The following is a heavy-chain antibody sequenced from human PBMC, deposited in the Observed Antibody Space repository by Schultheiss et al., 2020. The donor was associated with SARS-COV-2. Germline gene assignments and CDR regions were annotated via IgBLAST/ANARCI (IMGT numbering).Heavy chain of an antibody. CDR2: TYYRSKWYN. CDR1: GDSVSSNSAA. CDR3: AREGARQVYYYYGMDV. J-gene: IGHJ6*02. V-gene: IGHV6-1*01. D-gene: IGHD6-6*01. Sequence: SQTLSLTCAISGDSVSSNSAAWNWIRQSPSRGLEWLGRTYYRSKWYNDYAVSEKSRITINPDTSKNQFSLQLNSVTPEDTAVYYCAREGARQVYYYYGMDVWGQGTTVTVSS.